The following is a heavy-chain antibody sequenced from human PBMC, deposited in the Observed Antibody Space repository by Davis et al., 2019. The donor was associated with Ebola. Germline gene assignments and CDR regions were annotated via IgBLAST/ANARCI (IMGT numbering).Heavy chain of an antibody. J-gene: IGHJ4*02. V-gene: IGHV4-34*01. D-gene: IGHD2-2*01. Sequence: PSETLSLTCALYGASFSDYYWSWVRQSPGQGLEWIGEINHRGDTDYNPSLKSRVTISIDPSRLQFSLRLASVTASDTALYFCASLHQIRGKTCFDSWGQGNLVVVSS. CDR1: GASFSDYY. CDR2: INHRGDT. CDR3: ASLHQIRGKTCFDS.